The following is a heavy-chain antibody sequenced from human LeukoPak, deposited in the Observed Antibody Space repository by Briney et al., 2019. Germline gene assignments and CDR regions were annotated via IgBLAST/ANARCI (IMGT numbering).Heavy chain of an antibody. Sequence: PGGSLRLSCAASGFSFRNFWMIWVRQAPGKGLEWVANINHDGSEKYYVDSVKGRFTISRDNAQKSLYLQMNTLRAEDTAVYYCAMAYNYGMDIWAKGPRSPSP. CDR1: GFSFRNFW. J-gene: IGHJ6*02. CDR2: INHDGSEK. CDR3: AMAYNYGMDI. V-gene: IGHV3-7*03.